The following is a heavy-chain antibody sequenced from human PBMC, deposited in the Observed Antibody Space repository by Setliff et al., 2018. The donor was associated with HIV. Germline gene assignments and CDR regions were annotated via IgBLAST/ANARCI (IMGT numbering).Heavy chain of an antibody. CDR1: GDSISGYY. CDR3: AMGDTSLVEFDY. CDR2: MHTSGNT. D-gene: IGHD5-18*01. J-gene: IGHJ4*02. V-gene: IGHV4-4*07. Sequence: PSETLSLTCTSSGDSISGYYWSWIRQPAGKGLEWIGRMHTSGNTNYNPSLKSRVTMSVDTSKNQFSLRLSSVTAADTAVYYCAMGDTSLVEFDYWGQGTLVTVSS.